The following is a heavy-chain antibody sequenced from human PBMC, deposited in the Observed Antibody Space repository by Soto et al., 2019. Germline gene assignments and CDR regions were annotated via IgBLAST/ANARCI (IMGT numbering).Heavy chain of an antibody. Sequence: ASVKVSCKASGYTLSSYGISWVRQAPGQGLEWMGWISAYNGNTDYAQKFQGRVTMTADTSTDTAYVELRRLTSDDTAVYYCARDSPYSGYDRLDYWGQGTPVTVSS. CDR2: ISAYNGNT. CDR3: ARDSPYSGYDRLDY. D-gene: IGHD5-12*01. CDR1: GYTLSSYG. V-gene: IGHV1-18*04. J-gene: IGHJ4*02.